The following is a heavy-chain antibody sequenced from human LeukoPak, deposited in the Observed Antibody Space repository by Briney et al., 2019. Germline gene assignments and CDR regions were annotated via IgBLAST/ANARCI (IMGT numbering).Heavy chain of an antibody. CDR2: TNPNSGGT. CDR3: ARTRWLKHGGYFDY. V-gene: IGHV1-2*02. J-gene: IGHJ4*02. CDR1: GYTFTSYY. Sequence: GASVKVSCKASGYTFTSYYMHWVRQAPGQGLEWMGWTNPNSGGTNYAQKFQGRVTMTRDTSISTAYMELSRLRSDDTAVYYCARTRWLKHGGYFDYWGQGTLVTVSS. D-gene: IGHD5-24*01.